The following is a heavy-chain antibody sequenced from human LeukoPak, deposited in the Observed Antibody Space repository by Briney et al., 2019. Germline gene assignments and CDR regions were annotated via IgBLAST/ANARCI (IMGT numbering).Heavy chain of an antibody. Sequence: GASVKVSCKASGYTFTSYDINWGRQATGQGLEGRGWMNPNSGNTGYAQKFQGRVTMTRNTSISTDYMELSSLRSEDTALYYCARDYDTVEGSGSFPSDYWGQGTLVTVSS. V-gene: IGHV1-8*01. CDR1: GYTFTSYD. J-gene: IGHJ4*02. CDR2: MNPNSGNT. D-gene: IGHD3-10*01. CDR3: ARDYDTVEGSGSFPSDY.